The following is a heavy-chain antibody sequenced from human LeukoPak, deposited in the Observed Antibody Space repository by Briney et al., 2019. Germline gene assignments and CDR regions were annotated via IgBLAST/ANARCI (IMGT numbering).Heavy chain of an antibody. CDR3: AGDYGEYYYGMGV. Sequence: PGGSLRLSCAASGFTFSSYGMHWVRQAPGKGLEWVAVIWYDGSNKCYADSVKGRFTISRDNSKNTLYLQMNSLRAEDTAVYYCAGDYGEYYYGMGVWGQGTTVTVSS. V-gene: IGHV3-33*01. J-gene: IGHJ6*02. D-gene: IGHD4-17*01. CDR2: IWYDGSNK. CDR1: GFTFSSYG.